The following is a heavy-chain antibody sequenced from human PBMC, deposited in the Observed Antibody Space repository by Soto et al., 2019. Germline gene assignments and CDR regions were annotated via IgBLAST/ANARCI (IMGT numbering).Heavy chain of an antibody. D-gene: IGHD3-3*01. Sequence: EVQLVESGGDLVEPGRSLRLSCAASGFSFDDYPMHCVGQATGKGLEWVLRISWNSENIGYADSVNGRFTISRDNAKKSLYLHMSGLRAEDTDLYFCVKDGLTASFGLVYDGVNVWGRGTMVTVSS. J-gene: IGHJ3*01. CDR1: GFSFDDYP. V-gene: IGHV3-9*01. CDR2: ISWNSENI. CDR3: VKDGLTASFGLVYDGVNV.